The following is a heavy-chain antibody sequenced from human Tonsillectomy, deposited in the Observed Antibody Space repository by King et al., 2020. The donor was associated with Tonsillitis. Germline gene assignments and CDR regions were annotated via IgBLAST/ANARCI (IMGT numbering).Heavy chain of an antibody. CDR1: GYTFTSYY. CDR3: ARGGGDYGWYFDL. D-gene: IGHD4-17*01. V-gene: IGHV1-46*03. J-gene: IGHJ2*01. Sequence: VQLVESGAEVKKPGASVKVSCTASGYTFTSYYMHWVRQAPGQGLEWMGIINPIGGSTTYAQKFQGRVTMTRDTSTSTLYMELSSLRSEDTAVYYCARGGGDYGWYFDLWGRGTLVTVSS. CDR2: INPIGGST.